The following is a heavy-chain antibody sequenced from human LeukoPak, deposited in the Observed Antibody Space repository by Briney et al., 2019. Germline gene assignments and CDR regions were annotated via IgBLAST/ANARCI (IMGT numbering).Heavy chain of an antibody. CDR2: ISGSGGTT. D-gene: IGHD1-20*01. CDR3: ARERYNWNAEGGAFDI. CDR1: GFTFNNYA. V-gene: IGHV3-23*01. Sequence: PGGSLRLSCAASGFTFNNYAMSWVRQAPGKGLEWVSAISGSGGTTYYADSVKGRFTFSRDNSKNTLYLQMNSLRAEDTAVYYCARERYNWNAEGGAFDIWGQGTMVTVSS. J-gene: IGHJ3*02.